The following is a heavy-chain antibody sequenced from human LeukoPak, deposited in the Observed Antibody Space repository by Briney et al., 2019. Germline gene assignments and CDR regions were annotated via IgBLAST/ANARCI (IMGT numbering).Heavy chain of an antibody. CDR3: ASSGSFRQQLVK. V-gene: IGHV4-59*01. Sequence: SETLSLTCTVSGGSISTYYWSWIRQPPGKGLEWIGYIYYSGSTNYNPSLKSRVTISVDTSKNQFSLKLSSVTAADTAVYYCASSGSFRQQLVKWGQGTLVTVSS. J-gene: IGHJ4*02. CDR2: IYYSGST. CDR1: GGSISTYY. D-gene: IGHD6-13*01.